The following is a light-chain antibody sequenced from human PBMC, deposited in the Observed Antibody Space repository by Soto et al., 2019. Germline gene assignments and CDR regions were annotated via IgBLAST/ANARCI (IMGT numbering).Light chain of an antibody. CDR3: HQYDNYPLT. CDR1: QSISSW. Sequence: DIQMTQSPSTLSASVGDRVTITCRASQSISSWLAWYQHKPGKAPNLLIYKASTLESGVPSRFSGSGSGTEFTLTVSSLQPDDFATYYCHQYDNYPLTFVGGTKVEIK. V-gene: IGKV1-5*03. J-gene: IGKJ4*01. CDR2: KAS.